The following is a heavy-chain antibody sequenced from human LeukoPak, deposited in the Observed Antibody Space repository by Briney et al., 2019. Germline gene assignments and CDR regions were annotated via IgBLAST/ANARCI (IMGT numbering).Heavy chain of an antibody. CDR2: INPSGST. CDR3: ARGRHDITMIVVVMTSVSYYLDV. D-gene: IGHD3-22*01. CDR1: GGSFSGYH. Sequence: ASETLSLTCAVYGGSFSGYHWTWIRQSPGKGLEWIGDINPSGSTYYNPSLKSRLTISVDTSKNQFSLKLRSVTAADTAVYYCARGRHDITMIVVVMTSVSYYLDVWGKGTTVTVS. J-gene: IGHJ6*03. V-gene: IGHV4-34*01.